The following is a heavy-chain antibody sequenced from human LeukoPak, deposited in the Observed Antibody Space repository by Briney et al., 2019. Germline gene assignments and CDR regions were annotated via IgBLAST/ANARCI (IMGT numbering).Heavy chain of an antibody. CDR3: ARDLRDSSGWYLTDNYYYYGMDV. J-gene: IGHJ6*02. CDR2: ISYDGSNK. D-gene: IGHD6-19*01. V-gene: IGHV3-30-3*01. Sequence: GGSLRLSCAASGFTFSSYVMHWVRQAPGKGLEWVAVISYDGSNKYYADSVKGRFTISRDNSKNTLYLQMNSLRAEDTAVYYCARDLRDSSGWYLTDNYYYYGMDVWGQGTTVTVSS. CDR1: GFTFSSYV.